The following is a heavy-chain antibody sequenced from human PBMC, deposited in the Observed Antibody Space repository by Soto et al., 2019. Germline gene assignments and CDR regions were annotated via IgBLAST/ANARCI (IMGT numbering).Heavy chain of an antibody. CDR3: ARGITMVRGAPRWFFDY. D-gene: IGHD3-10*01. CDR2: INPSGGST. V-gene: IGHV1-46*03. CDR1: GYTFTSYY. J-gene: IGHJ4*02. Sequence: ASVKVSCKASGYTFTSYYMHWVRQAPGRGLEWMGIINPSGGSTSYAQKFQGRVTMTRDTSTSTVYMELSSLRSEDTAVYYCARGITMVRGAPRWFFDYWGQGTLVTVSS.